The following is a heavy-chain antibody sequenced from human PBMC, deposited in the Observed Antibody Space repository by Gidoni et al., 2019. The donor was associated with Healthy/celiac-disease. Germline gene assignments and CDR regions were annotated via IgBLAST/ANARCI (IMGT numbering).Heavy chain of an antibody. CDR3: AKYCGGDCYPMYYYYGMDV. J-gene: IGHJ6*02. CDR1: GFTFSSYA. V-gene: IGHV3-23*01. D-gene: IGHD2-21*02. Sequence: SGFTFSSYAMSWVRQAPGKGLEWVSGIRGHGGSTYYADSVKGRFTISRDNSKNTLYLQMNSLRAEDTAVYYCAKYCGGDCYPMYYYYGMDVWGQGTTVTVSS. CDR2: IRGHGGST.